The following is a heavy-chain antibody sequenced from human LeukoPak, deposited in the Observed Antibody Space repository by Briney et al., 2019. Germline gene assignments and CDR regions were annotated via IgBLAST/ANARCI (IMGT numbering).Heavy chain of an antibody. D-gene: IGHD6-19*01. CDR3: ATLGIAVAGYYYYGMDV. V-gene: IGHV1-24*01. J-gene: IGHJ6*02. CDR2: FYPEDGET. CDR1: GYTLTQLS. Sequence: ASVNVSCKVSGYTLTQLSMHLVRQAPGKGLEGMGVFYPEDGETIYAQKFQGRVNMTEETSTDTAYMELSSPRSEDTAVYYCATLGIAVAGYYYYGMDVWGQGTTVTVSS.